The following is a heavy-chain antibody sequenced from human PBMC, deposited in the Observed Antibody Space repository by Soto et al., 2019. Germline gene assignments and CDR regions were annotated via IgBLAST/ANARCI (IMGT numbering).Heavy chain of an antibody. Sequence: GGSLRLSCAASGFSVSSSHMIWVRQAPGKGLEWVSVIYSGGSTYYADSVKGRFTISRDNSKNTLYLQMNSLRAEDTAVYYCARVSQQLWPYYLDYWGQGTLVTVSS. CDR3: ARVSQQLWPYYLDY. J-gene: IGHJ4*02. CDR2: IYSGGST. D-gene: IGHD5-18*01. CDR1: GFSVSSSH. V-gene: IGHV3-66*01.